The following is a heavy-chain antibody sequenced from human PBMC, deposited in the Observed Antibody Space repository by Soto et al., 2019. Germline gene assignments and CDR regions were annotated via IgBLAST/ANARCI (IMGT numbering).Heavy chain of an antibody. D-gene: IGHD4-17*01. J-gene: IGHJ4*02. Sequence: QAHRVQSGPEVKKPGASVKVSCKGSGYIFTSYGIAWVRQAPGQGLEWMGWISAHNGNTEYAQKFQGRVTVTRDTSTSTAYLELKSLRSDDTAMYYYARGRYGDYWGQGALVTVSP. CDR1: GYIFTSYG. CDR3: ARGRYGDY. V-gene: IGHV1-18*01. CDR2: ISAHNGNT.